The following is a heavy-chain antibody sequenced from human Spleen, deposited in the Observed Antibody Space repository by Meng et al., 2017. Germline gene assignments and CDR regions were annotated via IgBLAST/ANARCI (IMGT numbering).Heavy chain of an antibody. CDR2: INHSGST. D-gene: IGHD6-19*01. CDR1: GGSFSDYH. Sequence: QVQLQQWGAGLLKPSETLSLSCAVYGGSFSDYHWRRIRQPPGKGQEWIGEINHSGSTNYNPSLKSRVTVSIDTSKSQFSLKLTSVTAADTAVYYCVRSSGWVRTGFDPWGQGTLVTVSS. CDR3: VRSSGWVRTGFDP. V-gene: IGHV4-34*02. J-gene: IGHJ5*02.